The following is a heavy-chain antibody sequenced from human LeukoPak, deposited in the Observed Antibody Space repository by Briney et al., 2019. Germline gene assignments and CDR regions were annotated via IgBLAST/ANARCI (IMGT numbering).Heavy chain of an antibody. CDR2: ISSSSSTI. CDR1: GFTFSSYG. J-gene: IGHJ4*02. V-gene: IGHV3-48*01. Sequence: PGGSLRLSCAASGFTFSSYGMHWVRQAPGKGLEWVSYISSSSSTIYYADSVKGRFTISRDNAKNSLYLQMNSLRAEDTAVYYCARVLAGLRPGGFDYWGQGTLVTVSS. D-gene: IGHD4-17*01. CDR3: ARVLAGLRPGGFDY.